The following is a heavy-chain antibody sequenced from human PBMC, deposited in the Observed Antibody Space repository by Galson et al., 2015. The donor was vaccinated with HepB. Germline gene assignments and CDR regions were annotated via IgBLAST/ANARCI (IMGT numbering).Heavy chain of an antibody. CDR3: ARPPPKLHPSPDDAFDI. J-gene: IGHJ3*02. V-gene: IGHV4-39*01. CDR2: IYYSGST. D-gene: IGHD5-24*01. CDR1: GGSISSSSYY. Sequence: ETLSLTCTVSGGSISSSSYYWGWIRQPPGKGLEWIGSIYYSGSTYYNPSLKSRVTISVDTSKNQFSLKLSSVTAADTAVYYCARPPPKLHPSPDDAFDIWGQGTMVTVSS.